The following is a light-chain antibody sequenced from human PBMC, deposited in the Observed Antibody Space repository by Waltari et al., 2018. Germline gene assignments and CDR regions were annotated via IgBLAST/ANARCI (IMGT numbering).Light chain of an antibody. CDR2: WAS. CDR3: QQYYSTPNT. Sequence: DIVMTQSPDSLAVSLGERATINCKFSQSVFHTNNKNDLAWYQQKPGQPPKLLICWASTRESGVPDRFSGSGSGTDFTLAISSLQAEDVAVYYCQQYYSTPNTFGQGTQVEIK. J-gene: IGKJ2*01. CDR1: QSVFHTNNKND. V-gene: IGKV4-1*01.